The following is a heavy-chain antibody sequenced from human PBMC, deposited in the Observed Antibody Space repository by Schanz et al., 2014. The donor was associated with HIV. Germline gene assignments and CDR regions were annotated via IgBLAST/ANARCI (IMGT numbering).Heavy chain of an antibody. V-gene: IGHV4-31*03. D-gene: IGHD3-22*01. Sequence: QVQLQESGPGLVKPSQTLSLTCTVSGGSISSGGYYWSWIRQHPGKGLEWIGYIYYSGSTYYNPSLKRRVTISVDSLKNQFSLKLSSVTAADTAVYYCARGYYDSSGYIHAFDIWGQGTMVTVSS. CDR1: GGSISSGGYY. CDR3: ARGYYDSSGYIHAFDI. CDR2: IYYSGST. J-gene: IGHJ3*02.